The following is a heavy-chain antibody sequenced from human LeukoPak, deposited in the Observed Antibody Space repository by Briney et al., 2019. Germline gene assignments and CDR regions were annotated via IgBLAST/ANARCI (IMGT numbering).Heavy chain of an antibody. CDR2: ISGRGVST. J-gene: IGHJ4*02. CDR1: GFTFSTYA. V-gene: IGHV3-23*01. Sequence: QPGGSLRLSCAASGFTFSTYAMSWVRQAPAKGLEWVSAISGRGVSTSYADSVRGRFTISRDNSKNTLYLQMNSLRAEDTAVYYCAKAASGNWNDVSDYWGQGTLVTVSS. D-gene: IGHD1-20*01. CDR3: AKAASGNWNDVSDY.